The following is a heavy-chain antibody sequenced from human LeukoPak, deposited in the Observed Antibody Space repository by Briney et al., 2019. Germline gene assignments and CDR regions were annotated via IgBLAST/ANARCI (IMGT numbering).Heavy chain of an antibody. CDR1: GGSISSGDYY. J-gene: IGHJ3*02. CDR3: ARYPASIIIGAFDI. V-gene: IGHV4-30-4*08. D-gene: IGHD2-2*01. Sequence: SQTLSLTCTVSGGSISSGDYYWSWIRQPPGKGLEWIGEINHSGSTNYNPSLKSRVTISVDTSKNQFSLNLTSVTAADTAVYYCARYPASIIIGAFDIWGQGTMVTVSS. CDR2: INHSGST.